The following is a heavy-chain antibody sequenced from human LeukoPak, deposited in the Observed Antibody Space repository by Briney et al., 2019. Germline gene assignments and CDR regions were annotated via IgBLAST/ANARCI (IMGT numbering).Heavy chain of an antibody. D-gene: IGHD6-13*01. CDR3: TGSYSSSSPCY. J-gene: IGHJ4*02. CDR1: GFTFRGSA. CDR2: IRSKANSYAT. Sequence: GGSLKLSCAASGFTFRGSAMHWVRQASGKGLEWVGRIRSKANSYATAYAASVKGRFTISRDDSKNTAYLQMNNLKTEDTAVYYCTGSYSSSSPCYWGQGTLVTVSS. V-gene: IGHV3-73*01.